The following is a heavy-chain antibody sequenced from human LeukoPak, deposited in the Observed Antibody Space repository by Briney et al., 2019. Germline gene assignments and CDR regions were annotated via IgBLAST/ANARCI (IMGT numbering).Heavy chain of an antibody. CDR1: GYTFTSYG. CDR3: ARVGRIAAAGMRGPSWYFDL. D-gene: IGHD6-13*01. J-gene: IGHJ2*01. Sequence: ASVKVSCKASGYTFTSYGISWVRQAPGQGLEWMGIINPSGGSTSYAQKFQGRVTMTRDTSTSTVYMELSSLRSEDTAVYYCARVGRIAAAGMRGPSWYFDLWGRGTLVTVSS. CDR2: INPSGGST. V-gene: IGHV1-46*01.